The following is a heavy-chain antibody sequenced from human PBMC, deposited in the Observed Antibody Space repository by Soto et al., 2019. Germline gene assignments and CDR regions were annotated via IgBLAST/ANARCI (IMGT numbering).Heavy chain of an antibody. CDR1: GFTFSSYT. CDR3: ARSRVADY. CDR2: INSGGDST. J-gene: IGHJ4*02. V-gene: IGHV3-23*01. Sequence: DVQLLESGGGLVQPGGSLRLSCAASGFTFSSYTMSWVRQAPGEGLEWVSAINSGGDSTSYADSVKGRFTISRDNSKNTVHLVMNILRAEDTAVYFCARSRVADYWGQGTLVTVSS.